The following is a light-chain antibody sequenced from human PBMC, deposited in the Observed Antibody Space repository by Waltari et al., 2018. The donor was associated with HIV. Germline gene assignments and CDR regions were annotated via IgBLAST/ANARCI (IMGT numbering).Light chain of an antibody. CDR3: QKHVNLPV. CDR1: QGIGNS. Sequence: DIQMTQSPSSLSASVGDRVTITCQASQGIGNSLNWYQQKPGKAPKLLISDASDLEAGVPSRFSGSGSGTHFTLTISSLQPEDVATYYCQKHVNLPVFGPGTKVDIK. J-gene: IGKJ3*01. CDR2: DAS. V-gene: IGKV1-33*01.